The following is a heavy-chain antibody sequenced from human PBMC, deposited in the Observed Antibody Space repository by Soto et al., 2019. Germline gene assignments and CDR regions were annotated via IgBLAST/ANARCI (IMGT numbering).Heavy chain of an antibody. J-gene: IGHJ4*02. D-gene: IGHD6-19*01. CDR1: RFTFRSYW. CDR3: AKVGAVAGTFDY. CDR2: INSDESTS. Sequence: PGRSLRLAXAPSRFTFRSYWMYRGRQPPGKRLVWVSRINSDESTSNYAASVKGRFTISRDNAKHTLYPQMNSLRAEDTAVYYCAKVGAVAGTFDYWGQGTLVTVSS. V-gene: IGHV3-74*01.